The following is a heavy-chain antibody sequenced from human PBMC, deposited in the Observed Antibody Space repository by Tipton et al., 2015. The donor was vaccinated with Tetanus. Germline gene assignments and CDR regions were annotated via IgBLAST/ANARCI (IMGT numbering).Heavy chain of an antibody. V-gene: IGHV3-33*01. CDR2: IWYDGSNK. Sequence: SLRLSCAASGFTFSSYGMHWVRQAPGKGLEWVAVIWYDGSNKYYADSVKGRFTISRDNSKNTLYLQMNSLRAEDTAVYYCARDGDYGDYPMLYSDYWGQGTLVTVSS. CDR3: ARDGDYGDYPMLYSDY. D-gene: IGHD4-17*01. CDR1: GFTFSSYG. J-gene: IGHJ4*02.